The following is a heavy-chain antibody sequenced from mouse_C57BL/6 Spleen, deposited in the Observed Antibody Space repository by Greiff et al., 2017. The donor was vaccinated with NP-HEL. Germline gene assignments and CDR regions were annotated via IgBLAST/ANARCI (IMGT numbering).Heavy chain of an antibody. V-gene: IGHV1-52*01. CDR2: IDPSDSET. CDR1: GYTFTSYW. Sequence: QVQLQQSGAELVRPGSSVKLSCKASGYTFTSYWMHWVKQRPIQGLEWIGNIDPSDSETHYNQKFKDKATLTVDKSSSTAYMQLSSLTSEDSAVYYCARGLVYGSSPYYAMDYWGQGTSVTVSS. CDR3: ARGLVYGSSPYYAMDY. D-gene: IGHD1-1*01. J-gene: IGHJ4*01.